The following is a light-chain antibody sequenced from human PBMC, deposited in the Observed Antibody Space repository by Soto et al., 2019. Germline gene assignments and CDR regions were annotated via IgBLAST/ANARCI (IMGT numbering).Light chain of an antibody. J-gene: IGLJ1*01. CDR3: TSSTSDSLYV. Sequence: QSVLTQPASVSGSPGQSITISCTGTSSDVGGNTYVSWYQQYPGKVPKLLINKVSNRPSGVSNRFSGSKSGNTASLTISGLLAEDEADYFCTSSTSDSLYVFGTGTKLTVL. CDR1: SSDVGGNTY. CDR2: KVS. V-gene: IGLV2-14*01.